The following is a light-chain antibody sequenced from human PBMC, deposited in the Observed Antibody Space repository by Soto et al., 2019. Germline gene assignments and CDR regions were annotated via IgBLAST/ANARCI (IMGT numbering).Light chain of an antibody. CDR3: SSYTSSSSYV. CDR2: DVS. Sequence: QSALTQPASVSGSPGQSITISCTGTSSDVGGYKYVSWYQQHPGKAPKLMIYDVSNRPSGVANRFSGSKSGNTASLTISGRQAEDEADDYCSSYTSSSSYVFGTGTKLTVL. CDR1: SSDVGGYKY. J-gene: IGLJ1*01. V-gene: IGLV2-14*01.